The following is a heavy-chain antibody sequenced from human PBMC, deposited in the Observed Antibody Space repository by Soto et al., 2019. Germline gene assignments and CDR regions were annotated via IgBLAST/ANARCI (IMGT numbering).Heavy chain of an antibody. Sequence: SETLSLTCTVSGGSMSSYYWTWLRQSPGRGLEWIGYISYSGSTYYNPSLKSRVTISADSSKNQFSLRMNSMIAADTAVYYCARADPDASVGYWGQGTLVTVSS. V-gene: IGHV4-59*01. CDR1: GGSMSSYY. J-gene: IGHJ4*02. CDR2: ISYSGST. CDR3: ARADPDASVGY. D-gene: IGHD2-15*01.